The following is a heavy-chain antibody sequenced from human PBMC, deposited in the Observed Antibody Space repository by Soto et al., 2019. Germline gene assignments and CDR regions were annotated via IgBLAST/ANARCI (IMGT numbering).Heavy chain of an antibody. J-gene: IGHJ5*02. Sequence: QVQLQESGPGLVKPSETLSLTCTVSGGSISSYYWSWIRQPPGKGLEWIGYIYYSGSTNYNPSLKSRVTLSVDTSKNQFSLKLSSVTAADTAVYYCARDRPVEGGYDWFDPWGQGTLVTVSS. CDR3: ARDRPVEGGYDWFDP. CDR1: GGSISSYY. V-gene: IGHV4-59*01. CDR2: IYYSGST. D-gene: IGHD5-12*01.